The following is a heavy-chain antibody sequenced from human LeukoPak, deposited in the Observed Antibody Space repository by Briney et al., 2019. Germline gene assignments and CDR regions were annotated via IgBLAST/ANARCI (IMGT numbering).Heavy chain of an antibody. CDR2: IYYSGST. J-gene: IGHJ4*02. Sequence: PSETLSLTCTISGGSISSYYWSWIRQPPGKGLEWIGYIYYSGSTNYNPSLKSRVTISVDTSKNQFSLKLSSVTAADTAVYYCSYAVVVSAVLFDYWGQGTLVTVSS. CDR3: SYAVVVSAVLFDY. CDR1: GGSISSYY. V-gene: IGHV4-59*12. D-gene: IGHD2-15*01.